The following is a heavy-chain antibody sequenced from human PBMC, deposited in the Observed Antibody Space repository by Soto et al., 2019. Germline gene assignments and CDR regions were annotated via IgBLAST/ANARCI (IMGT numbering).Heavy chain of an antibody. CDR3: AKDRDRYDFWSGYRGYYFDY. J-gene: IGHJ4*02. Sequence: GGSLRLSCAASGFTFSSYAMSWVRQAPGKGLEWVSAISGSGGSTYYADSVKGRFTISRDNSKNTLYLQMNSLRAEDTAVYYCAKDRDRYDFWSGYRGYYFDYWGQGTLVTV. V-gene: IGHV3-23*01. CDR1: GFTFSSYA. CDR2: ISGSGGST. D-gene: IGHD3-3*01.